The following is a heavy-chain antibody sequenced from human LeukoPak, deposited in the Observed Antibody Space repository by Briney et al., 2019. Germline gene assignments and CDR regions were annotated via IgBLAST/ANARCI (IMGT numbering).Heavy chain of an antibody. V-gene: IGHV4-61*02. Sequence: SETLSLTCTVSGGSISSGSYYWSWIRQPAGKGLEWIGRIYTSGSTNYNPSLKSRVTISVDTSKNQFSLKLSSVTAADTAVYYCARPPGRGPYAFDIWGQGTMVTVSS. CDR2: IYTSGST. CDR1: GGSISSGSYY. D-gene: IGHD1-14*01. CDR3: ARPPGRGPYAFDI. J-gene: IGHJ3*02.